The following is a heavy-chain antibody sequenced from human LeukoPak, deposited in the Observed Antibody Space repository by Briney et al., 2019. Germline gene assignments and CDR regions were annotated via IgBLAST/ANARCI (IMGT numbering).Heavy chain of an antibody. J-gene: IGHJ4*02. CDR2: INPSGGST. D-gene: IGHD3-22*01. V-gene: IGHV1-46*01. Sequence: ASVKVSCKASGYTFTSYYMHWVRQAPGQGLEWMGIINPSGGSTSYAQKFQGRVTMTRDTSTSTVYMELSSLRSEDTAVYYCAREAQNGITMIVVVESQFDYWGQGTLVTVSS. CDR3: AREAQNGITMIVVVESQFDY. CDR1: GYTFTSYY.